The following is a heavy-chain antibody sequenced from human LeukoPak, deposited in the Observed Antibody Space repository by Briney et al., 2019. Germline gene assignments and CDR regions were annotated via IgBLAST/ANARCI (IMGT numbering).Heavy chain of an antibody. J-gene: IGHJ6*02. CDR2: INPNSGGT. V-gene: IGHV1-2*02. CDR1: GYTFTGYY. Sequence: ASVKVSCKASGYTFTGYYMHWVRQAPGQGLGWMGWINPNSGGTNYAQKLQGRVTMTTDTSTSTAYMELRSLRSDDTAVYYCARVGANYYYYGMDVWGQGTTVTVSS. CDR3: ARVGANYYYYGMDV. D-gene: IGHD1-26*01.